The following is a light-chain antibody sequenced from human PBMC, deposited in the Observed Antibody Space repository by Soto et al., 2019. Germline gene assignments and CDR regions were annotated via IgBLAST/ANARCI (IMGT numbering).Light chain of an antibody. CDR1: SSDVGGYNY. V-gene: IGLV2-14*01. CDR2: EVT. Sequence: QCALTQPASVYGSPGRSITITCTGTSSDVGGYNYVSWYQQHPGKAPKLIIHEVTNRPSGVSDRFSGSKSGNTASLTISRLQTEDESDYYCSSYSSRGTPYVFGTGTKLTVL. J-gene: IGLJ1*01. CDR3: SSYSSRGTPYV.